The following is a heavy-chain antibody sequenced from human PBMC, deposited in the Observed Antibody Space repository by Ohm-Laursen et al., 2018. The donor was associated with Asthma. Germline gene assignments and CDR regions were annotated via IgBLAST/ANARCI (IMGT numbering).Heavy chain of an antibody. D-gene: IGHD3-22*01. CDR3: ARDSSGYSRAFDI. CDR1: GGSISSGDYY. V-gene: IGHV4-30-4*01. J-gene: IGHJ3*02. Sequence: TLSLTCTVSGGSISSGDYYWSWIRQPPGKGLEWIGYIYYSGSTYYNPSLKSRVTISVDTSKNQFSLKLSSVTAADTAVYYCARDSSGYSRAFDIWGQGTMVTVSS. CDR2: IYYSGST.